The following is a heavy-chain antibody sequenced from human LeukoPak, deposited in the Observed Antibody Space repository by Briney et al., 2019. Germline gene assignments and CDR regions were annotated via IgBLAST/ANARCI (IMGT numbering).Heavy chain of an antibody. CDR2: ISYDGSNK. V-gene: IGHV3-30*18. J-gene: IGHJ4*02. Sequence: PGGSLRLSCAASGFTFSSYGMHWVRQAPGKGLEWVAVISYDGSNKYYADSVKGRFTISRDNSKNTLYLQMNSLRAEDTAVYYCAKDKAAAGIDYRGQGTLVTVSS. D-gene: IGHD6-13*01. CDR1: GFTFSSYG. CDR3: AKDKAAAGIDY.